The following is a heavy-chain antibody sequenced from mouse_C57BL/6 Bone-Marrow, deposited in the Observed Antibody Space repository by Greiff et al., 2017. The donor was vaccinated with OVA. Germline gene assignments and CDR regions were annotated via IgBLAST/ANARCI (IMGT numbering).Heavy chain of an antibody. D-gene: IGHD2-3*01. J-gene: IGHJ2*01. Sequence: QVQLQQSGAELVRPGASVTLSCKASGYTFTDYEMHWVKQTPVHGLEWIGAIDPETGGTAYNQKFKGKAILTADKSSSTAYMELRSLTSEDSAVYYGTRFDGYPYYVDYWGQGTTLTVSS. CDR2: IDPETGGT. CDR3: TRFDGYPYYVDY. V-gene: IGHV1-15*01. CDR1: GYTFTDYE.